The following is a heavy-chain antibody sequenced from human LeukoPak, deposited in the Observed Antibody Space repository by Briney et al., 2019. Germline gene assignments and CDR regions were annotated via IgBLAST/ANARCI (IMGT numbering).Heavy chain of an antibody. Sequence: SETLSLTCAVYGGSFSGYYWSWIRQPPGKGLEWIGEITHSGSTNYNPSLKSRVTISVDTSKNQFSLKLSSVTAADTAVYYCARGRRYYYGSGSPRGWFDPWGQGTLVTVSS. J-gene: IGHJ5*02. CDR2: ITHSGST. CDR3: ARGRRYYYGSGSPRGWFDP. D-gene: IGHD3-10*01. V-gene: IGHV4-34*01. CDR1: GGSFSGYY.